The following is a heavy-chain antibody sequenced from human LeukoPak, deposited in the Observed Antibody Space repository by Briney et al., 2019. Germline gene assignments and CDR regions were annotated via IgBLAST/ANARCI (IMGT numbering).Heavy chain of an antibody. J-gene: IGHJ4*02. CDR2: IYYSGST. Sequence: SQTLSLTCTVSGGSISSGDYYWSWIRQPPGKGLEWIGYIYYSGSTYYNPSLKSRVTISVDTSKNQFSLKLSSVTAADTAVYYCARGRYCGGDCYLRVRYFDYWGQGTLVTVSS. D-gene: IGHD2-21*02. V-gene: IGHV4-30-4*01. CDR3: ARGRYCGGDCYLRVRYFDY. CDR1: GGSISSGDYY.